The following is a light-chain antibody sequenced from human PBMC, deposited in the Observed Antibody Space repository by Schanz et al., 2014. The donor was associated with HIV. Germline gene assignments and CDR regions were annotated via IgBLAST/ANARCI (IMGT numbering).Light chain of an antibody. CDR2: DVS. CDR3: SSYTRSSPFVV. CDR1: SSDVGGYNY. V-gene: IGLV2-14*01. Sequence: ALTQPASVSGSPGQSITISCTGTSSDVGGYNYVSWYQQHPGKAPKLMIYDVSNRPSGVSNRFSGSKSGNTASLTISGLQAVEEAEYYCSSYTRSSPFVVFGGGTKLTVL. J-gene: IGLJ2*01.